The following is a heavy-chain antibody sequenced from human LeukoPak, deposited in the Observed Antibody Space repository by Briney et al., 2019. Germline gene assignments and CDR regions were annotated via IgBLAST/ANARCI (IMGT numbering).Heavy chain of an antibody. D-gene: IGHD2-8*02. CDR3: ARDRYWVVGDAFDI. CDR1: GYTFTSYG. J-gene: IGHJ3*02. Sequence: ASVKVSCKASGYTFTSYGISWVRQAPGQGLEWMGWISAYNGNTNYAQKLQGRVTVTTDTSTSTAYMELRSLRSDDTAVYYCARDRYWVVGDAFDIWGQGTMVTVSS. CDR2: ISAYNGNT. V-gene: IGHV1-18*01.